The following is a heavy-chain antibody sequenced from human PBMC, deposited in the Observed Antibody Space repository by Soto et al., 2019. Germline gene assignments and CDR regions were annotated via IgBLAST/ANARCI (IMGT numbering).Heavy chain of an antibody. V-gene: IGHV1-2*02. CDR1: GYSFTGYS. Sequence: ASVKVSCKTSGYSFTGYSVHWVRQAPGHGPEWMGWINPKSGGTKYAQKFQGRVTMTRDTSVSTVFMELSRVTSDDTAVYYCAREVVSGGNYIRGNLFDYWGQGSLVTVSS. J-gene: IGHJ4*02. CDR3: AREVVSGGNYIRGNLFDY. D-gene: IGHD3-22*01. CDR2: INPKSGGT.